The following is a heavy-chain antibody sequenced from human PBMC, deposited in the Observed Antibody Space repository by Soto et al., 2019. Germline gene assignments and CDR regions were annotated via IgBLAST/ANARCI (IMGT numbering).Heavy chain of an antibody. V-gene: IGHV1-18*01. Sequence: ASVKVSCKTSGYIFTSYGISWVRQAPGQGLEWMGWISAYNGNTNYVQKLQGRVTMTTDTSTSTAYMELRSLRTDDTAVYYCARDPGYCTSTSCYKLDYWGQGTLVTVSS. CDR2: ISAYNGNT. CDR1: GYIFTSYG. CDR3: ARDPGYCTSTSCYKLDY. D-gene: IGHD2-2*02. J-gene: IGHJ4*02.